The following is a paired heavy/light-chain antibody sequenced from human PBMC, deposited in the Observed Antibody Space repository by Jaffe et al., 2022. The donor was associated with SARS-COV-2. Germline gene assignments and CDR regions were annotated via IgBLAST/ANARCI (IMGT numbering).Heavy chain of an antibody. CDR2: ITPSNGDT. Sequence: QVQLVQSGAEVKKPGASVKVSCKASGYTFSGYYIHWVRQAPGQGPEWMGRITPSNGDTNYAQKFQGRVTMTRDASISTTYMELTWLKSDDTGVYYCAREVGSGSYFSFDYWGQGTLVTVSS. D-gene: IGHD3-10*01. J-gene: IGHJ4*02. CDR3: AREVGSGSYFSFDY. CDR1: GYTFSGYY. V-gene: IGHV1-2*05.
Light chain of an antibody. CDR3: QRSGTSLWT. Sequence: EIVLTQSPGTLSLSPGERATLSCRASQSISSSYLAWYQQKPGQAPRLLMYDASSRATGIPDRFSGSGSGTDFTLTINRLEPEDFAVYYCQRSGTSLWTFGQGTKVEI. CDR2: DAS. J-gene: IGKJ1*01. CDR1: QSISSSY. V-gene: IGKV3-20*01.